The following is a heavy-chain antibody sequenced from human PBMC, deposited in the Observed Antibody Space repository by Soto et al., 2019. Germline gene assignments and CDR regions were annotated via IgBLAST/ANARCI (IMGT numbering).Heavy chain of an antibody. CDR1: GFTFSSYA. CDR3: AKYPGIAAAGGPRHDY. J-gene: IGHJ4*02. V-gene: IGHV3-23*01. Sequence: GGSLRLSCAASGFTFSSYAMSWVRRAPGKGLEWVSAISGSGGSTYYADSVKGRFTISRDNSKNTLYLQMNSLRAEDTAVYYCAKYPGIAAAGGPRHDYWGQGTLVTVSS. D-gene: IGHD6-13*01. CDR2: ISGSGGST.